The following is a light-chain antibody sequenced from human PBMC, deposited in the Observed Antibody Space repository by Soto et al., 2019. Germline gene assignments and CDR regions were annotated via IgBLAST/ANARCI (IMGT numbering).Light chain of an antibody. CDR1: SSDVGRYDR. V-gene: IGLV2-18*02. CDR2: EVT. Sequence: QSALTQPPSVSGSPGQSVTISCTGTSSDVGRYDRVSWYQQSPGTAPKLIIYEVTNRPSGVPDRFSGSKSGNTASLTISGLQAEDEADFYCSSYTSSSRYIFGTGIQLTVL. CDR3: SSYTSSSRYI. J-gene: IGLJ1*01.